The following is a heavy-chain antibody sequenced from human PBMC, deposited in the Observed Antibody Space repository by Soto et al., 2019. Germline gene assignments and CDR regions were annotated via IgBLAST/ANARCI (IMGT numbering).Heavy chain of an antibody. CDR2: ISYDGSNK. D-gene: IGHD6-19*01. V-gene: IGHV3-33*08. CDR3: ARDLGASGWYYFDY. J-gene: IGHJ4*02. Sequence: PGGSLKLSCAGAGLKLSDYEINWVRQSPGKGLEWVAYISYDGSNKYHADSVKGRFTISRDNSKNTLYLQMNSLRAEDTAVYYCARDLGASGWYYFDYWGQGTLVTVSS. CDR1: GLKLSDYE.